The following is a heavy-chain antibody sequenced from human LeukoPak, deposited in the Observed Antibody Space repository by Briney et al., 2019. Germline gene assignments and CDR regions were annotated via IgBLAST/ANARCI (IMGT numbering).Heavy chain of an antibody. D-gene: IGHD5-12*01. Sequence: PGGSLRLSCAASGFTFSSYWMSWVRQAPGKGLEWVANIKQDGSEKYYVDSVKGRFTISRDNSKNTVYLQMKSLRTEDTAMYYCARERAYSGYDSREYNYFDYWGQGTLVTVSS. CDR3: ARERAYSGYDSREYNYFDY. V-gene: IGHV3-7*01. CDR2: IKQDGSEK. J-gene: IGHJ4*02. CDR1: GFTFSSYW.